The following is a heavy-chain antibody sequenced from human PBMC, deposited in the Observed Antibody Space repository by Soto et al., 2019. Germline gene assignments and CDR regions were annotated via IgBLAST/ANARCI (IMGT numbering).Heavy chain of an antibody. J-gene: IGHJ5*02. Sequence: QVQLQQWGAGLLKPSETLSLTCAVYGGSFSGYYWSWIRQPPGKGLEWIGEINHSGSTNYNPSLKSRVTITVDTSTSQFSLKLSSVTAADTAVYYCARGAVMERKEGNWFDPWGQGTLVTVCS. V-gene: IGHV4-34*01. CDR3: ARGAVMERKEGNWFDP. CDR1: GGSFSGYY. D-gene: IGHD2-21*01. CDR2: INHSGST.